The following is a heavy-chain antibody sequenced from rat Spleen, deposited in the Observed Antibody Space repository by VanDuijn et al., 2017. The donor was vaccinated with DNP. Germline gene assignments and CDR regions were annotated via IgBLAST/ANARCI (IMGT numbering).Heavy chain of an antibody. V-gene: IGHV5-7*01. J-gene: IGHJ4*01. Sequence: EVQLVESGGDLVQPGRSLKLSCAASGFTFSDHNMAWVRQAPKKGLEWVATISYDGSDTYYRDSVKGRFTMSRDNAQSTLYLQMDSLRSEDTATYYCARHRTIMPYYYAMDAWGQGVMVTVSS. CDR2: ISYDGSDT. CDR3: ARHRTIMPYYYAMDA. CDR1: GFTFSDHN. D-gene: IGHD1-12*01.